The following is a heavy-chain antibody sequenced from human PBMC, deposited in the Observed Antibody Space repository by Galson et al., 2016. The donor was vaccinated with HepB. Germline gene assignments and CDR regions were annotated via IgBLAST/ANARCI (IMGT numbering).Heavy chain of an antibody. J-gene: IGHJ1*01. V-gene: IGHV3-23*01. CDR2: ITAGGEDF. Sequence: SLRLSCAASGFTFSSWPMAWVRQAPGKGLEWLSAITAGGEDFFTADSVKDRFTISRDNSKNTLYLQMSSLRDDDTAISYCATRGPRESIVGSGYFQDWGRGTRLSVSS. D-gene: IGHD3-10*01. CDR1: GFTFSSWP. CDR3: ATRGPRESIVGSGYFQD.